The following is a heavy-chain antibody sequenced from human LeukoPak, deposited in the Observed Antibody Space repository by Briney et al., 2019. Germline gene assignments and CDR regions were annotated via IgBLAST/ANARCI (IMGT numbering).Heavy chain of an antibody. D-gene: IGHD6-13*01. CDR3: ARASRIAALKARNWFDP. J-gene: IGHJ5*02. CDR2: INPNSGGT. Sequence: ASVKVSCKASGYTFTCYYMHWVRQAPGQGLEWMGWINPNSGGTNYAQKFQGWVTMTRDTSISTAYMELSRLRSDDTAVYYCARASRIAALKARNWFDPWGQGTLVTVSS. V-gene: IGHV1-2*04. CDR1: GYTFTCYY.